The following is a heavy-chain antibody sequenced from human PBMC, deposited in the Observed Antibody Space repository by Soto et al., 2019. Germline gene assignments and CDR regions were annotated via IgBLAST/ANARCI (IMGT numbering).Heavy chain of an antibody. J-gene: IGHJ4*02. CDR3: VKTSMAYIAQSGRGGPSYSDN. CDR2: LSASGERT. D-gene: IGHD1-26*01. V-gene: IGHV3-23*01. Sequence: PGGSLRLSCAASGFTFNSYAMTWVRQAPGKGLEWVSGLSASGERTYYAASVKGRITISRDNSENTVSLQMNSLRAEDTAVYYCVKTSMAYIAQSGRGGPSYSDNWGQGTLVTVSS. CDR1: GFTFNSYA.